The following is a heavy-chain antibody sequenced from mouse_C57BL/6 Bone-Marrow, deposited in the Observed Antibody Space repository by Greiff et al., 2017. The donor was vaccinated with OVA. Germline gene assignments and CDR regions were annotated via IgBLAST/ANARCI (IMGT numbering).Heavy chain of an antibody. CDR2: IDPEDGET. D-gene: IGHD1-1*01. Sequence: DVKLQESGAELVKPGASVKLSCTASGFNIKDYYMHWVKQRTEQGLEWIGRIDPEDGETKYAPKFQGKATITADPSSNTAYLQLSSLTSENTAVYYCARAGQDSYYYGSYDDWYFDFWGTGTTVTVSS. J-gene: IGHJ1*03. V-gene: IGHV14-2*01. CDR1: GFNIKDYY. CDR3: ARAGQDSYYYGSYDDWYFDF.